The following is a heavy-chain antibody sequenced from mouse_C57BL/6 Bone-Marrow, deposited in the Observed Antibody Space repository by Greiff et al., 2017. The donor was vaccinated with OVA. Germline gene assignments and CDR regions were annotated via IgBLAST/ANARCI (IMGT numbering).Heavy chain of an antibody. J-gene: IGHJ1*03. D-gene: IGHD1-1*01. CDR3: ARALITTEDWYFDV. V-gene: IGHV1-80*01. CDR2: IYPGDGDT. Sequence: VQLQQSGAELVKPGASVKISCKASGYAFSSYWMNWVKQRPGKGLEWIGQIYPGDGDTNYNGKFKGKATLTADKSSSTAYMQLSSLTSEDSAVYFCARALITTEDWYFDVWGTGTTVTVSS. CDR1: GYAFSSYW.